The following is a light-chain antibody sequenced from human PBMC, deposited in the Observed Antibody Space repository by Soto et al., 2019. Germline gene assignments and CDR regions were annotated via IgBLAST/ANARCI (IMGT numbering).Light chain of an antibody. CDR2: DVT. CDR1: SSDVGGYNY. Sequence: QSALTQPASVSGSPGQSITISCTGTSSDVGGYNYVSWYQQHPDRVPKLLIYDVTNRPSGASNRFSGSKSGNVASLTISGLQAEDEADYYCSSYTTSTTRVFGGGTKLTVL. J-gene: IGLJ3*02. CDR3: SSYTTSTTRV. V-gene: IGLV2-14*01.